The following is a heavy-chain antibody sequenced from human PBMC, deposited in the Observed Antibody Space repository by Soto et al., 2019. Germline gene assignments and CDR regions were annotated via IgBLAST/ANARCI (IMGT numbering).Heavy chain of an antibody. Sequence: QVQLVQSGAELKKPGSSVKVSCKASGGTFNTSGISWVRQAPGQGIEWMGGIIPLFGTTNYAQRFKGRVTFPAAEPTNTVHMELSSLRFGDTAIYYCARARGTSWYNCFDPWGQGPLVPVPS. J-gene: IGHJ5*02. CDR3: ARARGTSWYNCFDP. CDR2: IIPLFGTT. V-gene: IGHV1-69*01. CDR1: GGTFNTSG. D-gene: IGHD1-26*01.